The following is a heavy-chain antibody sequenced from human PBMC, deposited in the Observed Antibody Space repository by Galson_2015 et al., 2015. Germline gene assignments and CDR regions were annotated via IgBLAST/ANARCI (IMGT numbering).Heavy chain of an antibody. D-gene: IGHD2-2*01. CDR1: GYTLTELS. V-gene: IGHV1-24*01. J-gene: IGHJ3*02. Sequence: SVKVFCKVSGYTLTELSMHWVRQAPGKGLEWMGGFDPEDGETIYAQKFQGRVTMTEDTSTDTAYMELSSLRSEDTAVYYCATEYLLTVVPAAMEDAFEIWGQGTMVTVSS. CDR2: FDPEDGET. CDR3: ATEYLLTVVPAAMEDAFEI.